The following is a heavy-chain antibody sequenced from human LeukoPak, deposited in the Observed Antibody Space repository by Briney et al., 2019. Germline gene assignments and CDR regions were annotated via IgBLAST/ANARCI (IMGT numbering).Heavy chain of an antibody. J-gene: IGHJ3*02. D-gene: IGHD2-21*02. CDR3: ARVVVTAAGYNAFDI. CDR1: GGSISSYY. Sequence: PSETLSLTCTVSGGSISSYYWSWIRQPPGKGLEWIGYIYYSGSTNYNPSLKSRVTISVDTSKNQFSLKLSSVTAADTAVYYCARVVVTAAGYNAFDIWGQGTMVTVSS. V-gene: IGHV4-59*01. CDR2: IYYSGST.